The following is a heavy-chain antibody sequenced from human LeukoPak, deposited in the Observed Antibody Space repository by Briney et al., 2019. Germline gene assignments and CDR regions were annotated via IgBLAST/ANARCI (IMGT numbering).Heavy chain of an antibody. J-gene: IGHJ4*02. CDR3: ARGIYSYSTPFDY. Sequence: ASVKVSCKASGYTFSGYYMHWVRQAPGQGLEWMGWINPNSGGTNYAQKFQGRVTMTRDRTISTVYMELSRLGSDDTVVYYCARGIYSYSTPFDYWGQGTLVTVSS. CDR2: INPNSGGT. V-gene: IGHV1-2*02. CDR1: GYTFSGYY. D-gene: IGHD2/OR15-2a*01.